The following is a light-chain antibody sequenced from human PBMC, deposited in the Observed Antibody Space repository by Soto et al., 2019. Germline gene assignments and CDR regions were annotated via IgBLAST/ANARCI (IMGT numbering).Light chain of an antibody. J-gene: IGKJ1*01. CDR3: QQYGSSPRT. CDR1: QSVSSS. CDR2: DAS. V-gene: IGKV3-20*01. Sequence: EIVLTQSPGTLSLSPGERATLSCRASQSVSSSLAWYQQKPGLAPTLLISDASSRASGVPDRFTGGGSGTDFTLTIRRLEPEDFAVYYCQQYGSSPRTCGQGNKVDIK.